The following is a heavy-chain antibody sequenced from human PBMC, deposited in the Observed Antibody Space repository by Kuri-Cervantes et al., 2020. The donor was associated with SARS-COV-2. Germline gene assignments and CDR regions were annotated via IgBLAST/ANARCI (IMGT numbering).Heavy chain of an antibody. Sequence: GESLKSSCAASGFTFNDYCMGWIRQAPGKGLEWVSYISSSSSTIYYADSVKGRFTISRDNAKNSLYLQMNSLRAEDTAVYYCARVGQWAAAGTFDYWGQGTLVTVSS. V-gene: IGHV3-11*04. CDR3: ARVGQWAAAGTFDY. CDR2: ISSSSSTI. CDR1: GFTFNDYC. D-gene: IGHD6-13*01. J-gene: IGHJ4*02.